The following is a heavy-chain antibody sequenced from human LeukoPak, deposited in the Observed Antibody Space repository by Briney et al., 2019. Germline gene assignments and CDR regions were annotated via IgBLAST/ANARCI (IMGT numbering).Heavy chain of an antibody. Sequence: GGSLRLSCAASGFTFSSSGMHWVRQAPGKGLEWVTFIRYDGSNKYYADFVKGRFTIFRDNSKNTLSLQMNSQRPEDTAVYYCARVSDISVAAYFDYWGQGTLVTVSS. CDR2: IRYDGSNK. CDR3: ARVSDISVAAYFDY. J-gene: IGHJ4*02. V-gene: IGHV3-30*02. CDR1: GFTFSSSG. D-gene: IGHD6-19*01.